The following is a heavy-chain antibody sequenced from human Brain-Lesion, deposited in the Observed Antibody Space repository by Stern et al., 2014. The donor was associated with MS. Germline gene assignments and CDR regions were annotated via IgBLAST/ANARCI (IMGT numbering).Heavy chain of an antibody. CDR3: ARENGYYDSSTFPPHFDY. D-gene: IGHD3-22*01. CDR2: TSFDGSKK. J-gene: IGHJ4*02. V-gene: IGHV3-30*01. Sequence: QLVQSGGGVAQPGRSLRLACAPSGLTLSGYAMRWVRQAPGKGLEWVAGTSFDGSKKNYADSRKGRFTISRDKSNNTLYLQVNSLRAEDTAVYYCARENGYYDSSTFPPHFDYWGQGTLVTVSS. CDR1: GLTLSGYA.